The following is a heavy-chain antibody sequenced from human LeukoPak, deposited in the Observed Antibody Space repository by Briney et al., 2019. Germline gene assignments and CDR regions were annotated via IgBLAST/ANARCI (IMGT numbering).Heavy chain of an antibody. Sequence: PSEILSLTCTVSGGSISSTTYYGGWIRQPPGKGLEWIGTIYCSGTTYYKPSIKSRVTISVDTSKHQFSLKLSSVTAADTAVYYCARGTTVTTSLSFFDYWGQGTLVTVSS. CDR3: ARGTTVTTSLSFFDY. J-gene: IGHJ4*02. CDR2: IYCSGTT. CDR1: GGSISSTTYY. V-gene: IGHV4-39*07. D-gene: IGHD4-11*01.